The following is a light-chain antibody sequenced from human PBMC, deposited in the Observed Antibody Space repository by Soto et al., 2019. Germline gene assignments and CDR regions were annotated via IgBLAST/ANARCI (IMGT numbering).Light chain of an antibody. Sequence: QSALTQPASVSGSPGQSITISCTGASSDVGGYNWVSWYQQHPDKAPKLLIYDVSDRPSGVSDRFSGSKSGNTASLTISGLQAEDGGDYYCSSYSSSSSVVFGGGTKLTVL. J-gene: IGLJ2*01. V-gene: IGLV2-14*01. CDR3: SSYSSSSSVV. CDR1: SSDVGGYNW. CDR2: DVS.